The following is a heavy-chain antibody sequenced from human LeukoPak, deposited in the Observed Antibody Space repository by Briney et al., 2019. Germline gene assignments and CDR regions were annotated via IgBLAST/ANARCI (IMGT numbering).Heavy chain of an antibody. Sequence: PGGSLRLSCAASGFTFSSYRMNWVRQAPGKGLEWVSSISSSSSYIYYADSVKGRFTISRDNAKNSLYLQMNSLRAEDTAVYYCARDFPHHYGSGSANFDYWGQGTLVTVSS. CDR1: GFTFSSYR. V-gene: IGHV3-21*04. J-gene: IGHJ4*02. CDR2: ISSSSSYI. D-gene: IGHD3-10*01. CDR3: ARDFPHHYGSGSANFDY.